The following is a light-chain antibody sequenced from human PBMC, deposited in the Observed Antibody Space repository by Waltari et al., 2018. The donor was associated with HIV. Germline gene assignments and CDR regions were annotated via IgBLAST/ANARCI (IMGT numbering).Light chain of an antibody. CDR1: QSISRY. J-gene: IGKJ2*01. CDR3: PHCYLSPDT. V-gene: IGKV1-39*01. Sequence: DIQMTQFPSSLSATVGDRVTITCRASQSISRYLSWYQQKPGKAPKLLVDSAFSLQSGVSSRFSASGCGTVLTLAVRSLQPDASATYYCPHCYLSPDTCGQGTTPAI. CDR2: SAF.